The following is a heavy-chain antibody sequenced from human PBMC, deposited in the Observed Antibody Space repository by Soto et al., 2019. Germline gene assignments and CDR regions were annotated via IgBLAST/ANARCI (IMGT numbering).Heavy chain of an antibody. J-gene: IGHJ4*02. V-gene: IGHV3-23*01. CDR1: GFTFSSYA. CDR2: ISGGGGSR. D-gene: IGHD3-10*01. CDR3: AKGSELLWFGDSKFDY. Sequence: EVQLLESGGGLVQPGGSLRLSCAASGFTFSSYAMSWVRQAPGKGLEWVSAISGGGGSRYYADSVKGRFTISRDNSKNMLYLQMNSLRAEDTAVYDCAKGSELLWFGDSKFDYWGQGTLVTVSS.